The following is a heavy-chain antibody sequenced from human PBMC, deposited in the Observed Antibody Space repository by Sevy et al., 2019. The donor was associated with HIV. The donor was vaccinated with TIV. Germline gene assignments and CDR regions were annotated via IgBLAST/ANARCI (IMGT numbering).Heavy chain of an antibody. V-gene: IGHV3-7*01. Sequence: GGSLRLSFAASGFTFSDYWMSWVRQAPGKGLEWVANIKEDGSAKYYGDSVEGRFTISRDNADDSLFLQMKSLRVEDTAVYYCARDNGGKDYWGQGTLVTVSS. CDR3: ARDNGGKDY. D-gene: IGHD2-8*01. J-gene: IGHJ4*02. CDR2: IKEDGSAK. CDR1: GFTFSDYW.